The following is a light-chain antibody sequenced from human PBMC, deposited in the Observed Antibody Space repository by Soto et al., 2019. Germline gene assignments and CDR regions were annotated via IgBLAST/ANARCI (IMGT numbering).Light chain of an antibody. CDR1: QSVSSY. J-gene: IGKJ5*01. CDR3: QKRRNWQVT. CDR2: DAS. Sequence: EIVLTQSPVTLSLSPGERATLSCRASQSVSSYLAWYQQKPGQAPRLLIYDASIRATGIPARFSGIGYGTDFNLTISSLEPEYFAVYDCQKRRNWQVTFCQGTRLDIK. V-gene: IGKV3-11*01.